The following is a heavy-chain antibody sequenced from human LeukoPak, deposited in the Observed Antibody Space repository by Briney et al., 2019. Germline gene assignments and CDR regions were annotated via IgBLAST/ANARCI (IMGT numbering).Heavy chain of an antibody. CDR2: IYYSGST. Sequence: SETLSLTCTVSGGSISSSSYYWGWIRQPPGKGLEWIGSIYYSGSTYYNPSLKSRVTISVDTSKNQFSLKLSSVTAADTAVYYCARRIYCSGGSCYSGDNWLDPWGQGTLVTVSS. V-gene: IGHV4-39*01. CDR3: ARRIYCSGGSCYSGDNWLDP. D-gene: IGHD2-15*01. J-gene: IGHJ5*02. CDR1: GGSISSSSYY.